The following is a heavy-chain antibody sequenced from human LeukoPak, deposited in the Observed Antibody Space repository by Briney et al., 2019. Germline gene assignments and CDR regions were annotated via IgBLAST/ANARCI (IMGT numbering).Heavy chain of an antibody. V-gene: IGHV3-33*01. Sequence: QPGRSLRLSCAASGFTFSSYGMHWVRQAPGKGLEWVAVIWYDGSNKCYADSVKGRFTISRDNSKNTLYLQMNSLRAEDTAVYYCARDLFGVGSPPRAPPLKNFDYWGQGTLVTVSS. J-gene: IGHJ4*02. D-gene: IGHD3-3*01. CDR1: GFTFSSYG. CDR3: ARDLFGVGSPPRAPPLKNFDY. CDR2: IWYDGSNK.